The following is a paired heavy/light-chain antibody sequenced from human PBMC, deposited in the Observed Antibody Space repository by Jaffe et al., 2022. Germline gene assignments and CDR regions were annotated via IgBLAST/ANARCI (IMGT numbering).Light chain of an antibody. CDR2: LGS. CDR1: QSLLHSNGYNY. V-gene: IGKV2-28*01. CDR3: MQALQTPMYT. Sequence: DIVMTQSPLSLPVTPGEPASISCRSSQSLLHSNGYNYLDWYLQKPGQSPQLLIYLGSNRASGVPDRFSGSGSGTDFTLKISRVEAEDVGVYYCMQALQTPMYTFGQGTKLEIK. J-gene: IGKJ2*01.
Heavy chain of an antibody. J-gene: IGHJ1*01. CDR2: ISGSGGST. V-gene: IGHV3-23*01. CDR3: AKAEVLYSSSWYARTEYFQH. CDR1: GFTFSSYA. D-gene: IGHD6-13*01. Sequence: EVQLLESGGGLVQPGGSLRLSCAASGFTFSSYAMSWVRQAPGKGLEWVSAISGSGGSTYYADSVKGRFTISRDNSKNTLYLQMNSLRAEDTAVYYCAKAEVLYSSSWYARTEYFQHWGQGTLVTVSS.